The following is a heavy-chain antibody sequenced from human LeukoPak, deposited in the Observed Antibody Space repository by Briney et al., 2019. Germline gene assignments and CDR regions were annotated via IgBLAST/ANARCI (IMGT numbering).Heavy chain of an antibody. CDR2: INHSGST. Sequence: PSETLSLTCAVYGGSFSGYYWSWLRQPPGKGLEWIGEINHSGSTNYNPSLKSRVTISVDTSKNQFSLKLSSVTAADTAVYYCARLPRNYYGSGSYRPFDYWGQGTLVTVSS. V-gene: IGHV4-34*01. CDR3: ARLPRNYYGSGSYRPFDY. D-gene: IGHD3-10*01. J-gene: IGHJ4*02. CDR1: GGSFSGYY.